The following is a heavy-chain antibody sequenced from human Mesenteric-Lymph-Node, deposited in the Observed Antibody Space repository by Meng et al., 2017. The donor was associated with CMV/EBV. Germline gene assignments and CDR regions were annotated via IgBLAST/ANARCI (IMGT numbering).Heavy chain of an antibody. J-gene: IGHJ4*02. Sequence: FNFDNYAMNWVRQAPGKGLEWVSVISGNGETTFYAESVKGRFTISRDNSKNTLYLQMDSLGAEDTAVYYCAKDRAVVGPVVGYFDSWGQGALVTVSS. CDR1: FNFDNYA. CDR2: ISGNGETT. V-gene: IGHV3-23*01. D-gene: IGHD6-13*01. CDR3: AKDRAVVGPVVGYFDS.